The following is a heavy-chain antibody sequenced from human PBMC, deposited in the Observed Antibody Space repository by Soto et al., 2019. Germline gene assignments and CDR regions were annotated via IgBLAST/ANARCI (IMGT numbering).Heavy chain of an antibody. J-gene: IGHJ4*02. V-gene: IGHV3-11*06. D-gene: IGHD1-1*01. CDR2: ISSAGDYT. Sequence: QVQLVQSGAEVKKPGASVKVSCKASGYTFRIYYMTWVRQAPGEGLEWISYISSAGDYTDYADSVKGRFTISRDNARNLLFLQMNSLRAEDTAVYYCVRANWNVDYWGRGTLVTVSS. CDR3: VRANWNVDY. CDR1: GYTFRIYY.